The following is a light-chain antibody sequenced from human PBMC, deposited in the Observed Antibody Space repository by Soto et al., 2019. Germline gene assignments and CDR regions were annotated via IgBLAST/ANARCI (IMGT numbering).Light chain of an antibody. CDR2: GAS. V-gene: IGKV3-20*01. CDR1: QSVSSRY. CDR3: QQYGSSPIT. J-gene: IGKJ5*01. Sequence: EIVLTRSAGTLSFSAFERTRRSRITSQSVSSRYLAWYQQKPGQAPRLLSYGASSRATGIPDRFSGSGSGTDFTLTISRLEPEDFAVYYCQQYGSSPITFGQGTRLEN.